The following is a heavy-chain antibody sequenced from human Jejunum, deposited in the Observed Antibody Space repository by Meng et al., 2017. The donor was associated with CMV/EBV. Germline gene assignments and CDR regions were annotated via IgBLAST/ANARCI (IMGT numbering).Heavy chain of an antibody. Sequence: LQLKEAALGLGKPSETLSLSRTASGGSISSRSYYWGWIRQPPGKGLEWIGSIYYSGSTYYNPSLKSRVTISVDTSKNQFFLKLSSVTAADTAVYHCLRGSGGSVWGQGTLVTVSS. CDR3: LRGSGGSV. V-gene: IGHV4-39*07. J-gene: IGHJ1*01. CDR1: GGSISSRSYY. D-gene: IGHD3-10*01. CDR2: IYYSGST.